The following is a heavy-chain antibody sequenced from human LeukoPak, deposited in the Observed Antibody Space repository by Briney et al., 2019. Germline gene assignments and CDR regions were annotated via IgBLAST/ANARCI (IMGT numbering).Heavy chain of an antibody. CDR2: IIPIFGTA. V-gene: IGHV1-69*13. D-gene: IGHD2-2*01. J-gene: IGHJ4*02. Sequence: GASVKVSCKASGGTFSSYAISWVRQAPGQGLEWMGGIIPIFGTANYAQKFQGRVTITADESTSTAYMEPSSLRSEDTAVYYCAIGYCSSTSCWYYFDYWGQGTLVTVSS. CDR1: GGTFSSYA. CDR3: AIGYCSSTSCWYYFDY.